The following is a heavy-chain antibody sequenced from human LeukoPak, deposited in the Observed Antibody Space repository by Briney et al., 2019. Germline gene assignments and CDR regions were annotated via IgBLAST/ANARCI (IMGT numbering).Heavy chain of an antibody. CDR2: INAGNGNT. Sequence: ASVKVSCKASGYTFTSYAMHWVRQAPGQRLEWMGWINAGNGNTKYSQQFQGRVAITRDTSASTAYMELSSLRSEDTAVYYCARAKELLPTDYWGQGTLVTVSS. CDR1: GYTFTSYA. V-gene: IGHV1-3*01. CDR3: ARAKELLPTDY. D-gene: IGHD5-12*01. J-gene: IGHJ4*02.